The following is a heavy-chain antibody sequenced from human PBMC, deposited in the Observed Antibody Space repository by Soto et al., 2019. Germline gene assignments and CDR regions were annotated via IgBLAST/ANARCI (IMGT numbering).Heavy chain of an antibody. V-gene: IGHV1-8*01. Sequence: QVQLVQSGAEVKKPGASVKVSCKASGNTFTSYDINWVRQATGHGLDWMGWINPNSGNVGYAQKFQGRVTMTRDTAIRTAYMEVSRLRSDDTAVYYCARGRASGSYYLLDYWGQGTLVTVSS. D-gene: IGHD3-10*01. J-gene: IGHJ4*02. CDR3: ARGRASGSYYLLDY. CDR2: INPNSGNV. CDR1: GNTFTSYD.